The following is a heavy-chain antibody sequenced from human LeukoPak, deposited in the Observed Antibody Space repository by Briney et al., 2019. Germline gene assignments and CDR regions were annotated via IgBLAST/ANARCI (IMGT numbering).Heavy chain of an antibody. D-gene: IGHD5-24*01. CDR3: AKGKAYNNLDWFDP. CDR1: GFTFSSFA. V-gene: IGHV3-23*01. J-gene: IGHJ5*02. CDR2: IIGTGGVT. Sequence: TGGSLRLSCAASGFTFSSFAMTWVRQAPGKGLEWVSSIIGTGGVTFYADSVKGRFTVSRDNSKDTLYLQLNSLRAEDTATYYCAKGKAYNNLDWFDPWGQGTRVTVTS.